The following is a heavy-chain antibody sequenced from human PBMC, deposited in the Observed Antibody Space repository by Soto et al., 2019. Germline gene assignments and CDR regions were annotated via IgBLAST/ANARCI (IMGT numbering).Heavy chain of an antibody. D-gene: IGHD3-9*01. V-gene: IGHV6-1*01. CDR2: TYFRSKWYN. CDR1: GGSVSSKTAA. CDR3: ARVSFDHFVHWFDP. J-gene: IGHJ5*02. Sequence: SQTLSFTCAESGGSVSSKTAAWNWIRQSPSRGLEWLGRTYFRSKWYNDYAISVKSRITINPDTSKNQFSLLLNSVTPEDTAVYYCARVSFDHFVHWFDPWGQGILVTVSS.